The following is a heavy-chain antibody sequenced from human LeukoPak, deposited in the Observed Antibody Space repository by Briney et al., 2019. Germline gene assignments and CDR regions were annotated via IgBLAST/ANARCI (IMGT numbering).Heavy chain of an antibody. CDR3: ARVDSEADSSGYLGFDY. CDR2: TYYRSKWYN. CDR1: GDSVSSNSAA. J-gene: IGHJ4*02. Sequence: SQTLSLTCAISGDSVSSNSAAWNWIRQSPSRGLEWLGRTYYRSKWYNDYAVSVKSRITINPDTSKNQFSLKLSSVTAADTAVYYCARVDSEADSSGYLGFDYWGQGTLVTVSS. V-gene: IGHV6-1*01. D-gene: IGHD3-22*01.